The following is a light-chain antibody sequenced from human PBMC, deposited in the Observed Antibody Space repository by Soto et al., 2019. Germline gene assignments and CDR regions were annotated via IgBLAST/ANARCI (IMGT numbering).Light chain of an antibody. CDR3: QQYNNWPPLT. V-gene: IGKV3-15*01. CDR2: GAS. CDR1: QSISSK. Sequence: EIVMTQSPVTLSLSPGERATLSCRASQSISSKLAWYQQKRGQAPRLLIYGASTRATGIPARFSGSGSGTEFTLTIGSLQSEDFAVYYCQQYNNWPPLTFGGGTKVEIK. J-gene: IGKJ4*01.